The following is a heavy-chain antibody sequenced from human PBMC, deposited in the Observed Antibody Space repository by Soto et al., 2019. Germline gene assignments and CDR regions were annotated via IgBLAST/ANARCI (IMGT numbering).Heavy chain of an antibody. J-gene: IGHJ3*02. CDR1: GFTFSSYW. CDR2: IKQDGSEK. CDR3: ARELGYCSGGSCYVDVFAI. Sequence: PGGSLRLSCAASGFTFSSYWMSWVRQAPGKGLEWVANIKQDGSEKYYVDSVKGRFTISRDNAKNSLYLQMNSLRAEDTAVYYCARELGYCSGGSCYVDVFAIWGQGTXVTVSS. D-gene: IGHD2-15*01. V-gene: IGHV3-7*01.